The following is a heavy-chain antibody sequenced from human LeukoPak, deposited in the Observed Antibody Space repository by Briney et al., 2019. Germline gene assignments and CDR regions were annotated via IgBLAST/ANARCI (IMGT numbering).Heavy chain of an antibody. D-gene: IGHD2-2*01. CDR2: ISSSCSTI. CDR3: ARALSRTRNYYFDY. Sequence: SGGALRLSCAASGFTFSEYYMSWIRQAPGKGLEWVSYISSSCSTIYYADSVKGRFTISRDNAKNSLDLQMDSLRAEDTAVYYCARALSRTRNYYFDYWGQGTLVTVSS. J-gene: IGHJ4*02. V-gene: IGHV3-11*04. CDR1: GFTFSEYY.